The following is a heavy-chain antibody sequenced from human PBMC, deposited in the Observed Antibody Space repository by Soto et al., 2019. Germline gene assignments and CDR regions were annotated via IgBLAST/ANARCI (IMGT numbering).Heavy chain of an antibody. D-gene: IGHD3-9*01. CDR3: ARPGRFFDCIDS. V-gene: IGHV4-34*01. Sequence: SETLSLTCAVYGGSFSGYYWTWIRQPPGTGLEWIGEINHSGSTNYNPSLKSRVTISVDTSKNQFSLKLTSVTAADTAVYYCARPGRFFDCIDSWGQGTLVTVSS. CDR1: GGSFSGYY. CDR2: INHSGST. J-gene: IGHJ5*01.